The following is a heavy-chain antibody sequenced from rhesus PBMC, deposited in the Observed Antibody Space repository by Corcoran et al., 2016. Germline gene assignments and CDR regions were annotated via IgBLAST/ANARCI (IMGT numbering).Heavy chain of an antibody. J-gene: IGHJ4*01. CDR3: ARDIQRQLGAFDY. D-gene: IGHD5-12*01. Sequence: QVQLQESGPGLVKPSETLSLTCAVSGGSLSSHYWSWIRQAPGKGLEWIGRIYGSGGSNDDNPARKSRGNIATDTSKNQCSLKLSSVTAADTAVYYCARDIQRQLGAFDYWGQGVLVTVSS. CDR2: IYGSGGSN. V-gene: IGHV4-160*01. CDR1: GGSLSSHY.